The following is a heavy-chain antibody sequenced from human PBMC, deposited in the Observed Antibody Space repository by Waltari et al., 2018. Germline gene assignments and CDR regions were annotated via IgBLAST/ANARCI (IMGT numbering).Heavy chain of an antibody. J-gene: IGHJ6*02. D-gene: IGHD5-12*01. V-gene: IGHV4-34*01. CDR3: ARADWQWLRRYGMDV. CDR2: INHSGST. CDR1: GGSFSGYY. Sequence: QVQLQQWGAGLLKPSETLSLTCAAYGGSFSGYYWSWTRPPPGKGLEWIGEINHSGSTNYNPSLKSRVTISVDTSKNQFSLKLSSVTAADTAVYYCARADWQWLRRYGMDVWGQGTTVTVSS.